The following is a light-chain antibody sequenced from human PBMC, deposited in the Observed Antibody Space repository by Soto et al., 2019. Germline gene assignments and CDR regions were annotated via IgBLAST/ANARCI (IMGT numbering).Light chain of an antibody. CDR2: GTT. J-gene: IGLJ1*01. CDR3: HSYDSSLSASV. CDR1: SSNIGAGYD. V-gene: IGLV1-40*01. Sequence: QSVLTQTPSVSGAPGQRVTISCTGGSSNIGAGYDVHWYQHLPGTAPKLLIYGTTNRPSGVPDRFSGSKSGISASLAITGPQAEDEADYYCHSYDSSLSASVFGAGTKVTVL.